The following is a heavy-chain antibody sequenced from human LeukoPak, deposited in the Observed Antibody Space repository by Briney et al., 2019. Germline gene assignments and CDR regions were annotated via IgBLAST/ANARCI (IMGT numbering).Heavy chain of an antibody. D-gene: IGHD1-1*01. CDR3: ARDDRTTGTTWPTGVDV. CDR2: IIPIFGTA. V-gene: IGHV1-69*13. J-gene: IGHJ6*02. Sequence: SVKVSCKASGGTFSSYAISWVRQAPGQGLEWMGGIIPIFGTANYAQKFQGRVTITADESTNTAYMELSSLRSEDTAVYYCARDDRTTGTTWPTGVDVWGQGTTVTVSS. CDR1: GGTFSSYA.